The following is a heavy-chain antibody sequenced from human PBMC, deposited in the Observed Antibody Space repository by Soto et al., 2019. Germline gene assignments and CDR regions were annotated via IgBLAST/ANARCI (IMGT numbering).Heavy chain of an antibody. D-gene: IGHD5-12*01. CDR2: INSGGSST. Sequence: EVQLVESGGGLVQPGGSLTLSCAASGFTFSNYWMHWVRQAPGKGLVWVSRINSGGSSTSYVDSVKGRFTISRDNARNTLYVQMNSLRVEDTAVYYCARAGDRGYEPDDWGQGTLVTVSS. J-gene: IGHJ4*02. CDR1: GFTFSNYW. CDR3: ARAGDRGYEPDD. V-gene: IGHV3-74*01.